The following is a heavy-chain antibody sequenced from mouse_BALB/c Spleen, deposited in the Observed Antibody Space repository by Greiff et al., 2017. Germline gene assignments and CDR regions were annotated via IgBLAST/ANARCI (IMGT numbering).Heavy chain of an antibody. CDR3: ARTGIYYGNSFAY. Sequence: VHLVESGPGLVQPSQSLSITCTVSGFSLTSYGVHWVRQSPGKGLEWLGVIWSGGSTDYNAAFISRLSISKDNSKSQVFFKMNSLQANDTAIYYCARTGIYYGNSFAYWGQGTLVTVSA. CDR1: GFSLTSYG. D-gene: IGHD2-1*01. V-gene: IGHV2-2*02. J-gene: IGHJ3*01. CDR2: IWSGGST.